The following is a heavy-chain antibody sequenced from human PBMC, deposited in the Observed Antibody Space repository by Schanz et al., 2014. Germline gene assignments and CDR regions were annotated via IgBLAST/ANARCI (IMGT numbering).Heavy chain of an antibody. D-gene: IGHD3-16*01. CDR1: GFSFSRYG. CDR2: ISSDETVT. Sequence: QIQLVESGGCVVQPGTSLRLSCTISGFSFSRYGMHWVRQAPGKGLEWVAVISSDETVTYYVDSVKGRFTISRDNSNNTLYLQMSSLKTEDTAVYYCAKIGYGGLLNYYIDHWGQGTLVTVSS. V-gene: IGHV3-30*18. CDR3: AKIGYGGLLNYYIDH. J-gene: IGHJ4*02.